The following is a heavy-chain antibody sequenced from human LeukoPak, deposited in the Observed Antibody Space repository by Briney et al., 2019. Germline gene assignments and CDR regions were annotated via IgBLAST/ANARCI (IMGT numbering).Heavy chain of an antibody. CDR2: IYYSGST. V-gene: IGHV4-39*01. J-gene: IGHJ6*02. D-gene: IGHD2/OR15-2a*01. CDR1: GGSISSSSYY. Sequence: SETLSLTCTVSGGSISSSSYYWGWIRQPPGKGLEWIGSIYYSGSTYYNPSLKSRVTISVDTSKNQFSLKLSSVTAADTAVYYCARLAREYYYYGMDVWGQGTTVTVSS. CDR3: ARLAREYYYYGMDV.